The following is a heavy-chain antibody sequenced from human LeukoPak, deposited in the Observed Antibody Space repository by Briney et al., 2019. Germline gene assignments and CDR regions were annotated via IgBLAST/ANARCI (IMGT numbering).Heavy chain of an antibody. CDR3: ARTDPNCSGGSCYYWGVDY. J-gene: IGHJ4*02. V-gene: IGHV3-64*01. CDR2: ISSNGGST. Sequence: GGSLRLSCAASGFTFSSYAMHWVRQAPGKGLEYVSAISSNGGSTYYANSVKGRFTISRDNSKNALYLQMGSLRAEDMAVYYCARTDPNCSGGSCYYWGVDYWGQGTLVTVSS. CDR1: GFTFSSYA. D-gene: IGHD2-15*01.